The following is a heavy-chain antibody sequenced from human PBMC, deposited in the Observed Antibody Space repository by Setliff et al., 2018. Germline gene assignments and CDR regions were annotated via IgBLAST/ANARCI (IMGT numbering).Heavy chain of an antibody. CDR2: IYHGGKT. V-gene: IGHV4-39*01. CDR3: ARTGTYRYFDS. Sequence: SETLSLTCTVSDDSISSRHYYWSWIRQPAGKGLEWIGRIYHGGKTYYNTSLESRLTISVDTSKNQFSLKLRSVTAADTAVYYCARTGTYRYFDSWGQGTLVTVSS. D-gene: IGHD1-1*01. CDR1: DDSISSRHYY. J-gene: IGHJ4*02.